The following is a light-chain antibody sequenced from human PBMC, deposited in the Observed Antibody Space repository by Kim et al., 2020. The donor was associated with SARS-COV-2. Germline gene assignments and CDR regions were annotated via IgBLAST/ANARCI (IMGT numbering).Light chain of an antibody. J-gene: IGLJ3*02. CDR1: SSNIGSNT. CDR3: AAWDDSLNGLWV. CDR2: GHN. V-gene: IGLV1-44*01. Sequence: ELTQPPSASGTPGQRVTISCSGSSSNIGSNTVNWYQQLPGTAPKLLIYGHNQRPSGVPDRFSGSKSGTSASLAISGLQSEDEADYYCAAWDDSLNGLWVFGGGTKLTVL.